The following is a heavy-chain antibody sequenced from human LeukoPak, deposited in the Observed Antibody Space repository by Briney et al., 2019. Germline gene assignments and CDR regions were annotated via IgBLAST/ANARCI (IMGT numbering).Heavy chain of an antibody. V-gene: IGHV3-21*01. D-gene: IGHD4-17*01. CDR2: ISSSSSYI. J-gene: IGHJ5*02. CDR3: ARDRDYGDYSEFDP. Sequence: GGSLRLSCAASGFTFSSYSMNWVRQAPGKGLEWVSSISSSSSYIYYADSVTGRFTISRDNAKNSLYLQMNSLRAEDTAVYYCARDRDYGDYSEFDPWGQGTLVTVSS. CDR1: GFTFSSYS.